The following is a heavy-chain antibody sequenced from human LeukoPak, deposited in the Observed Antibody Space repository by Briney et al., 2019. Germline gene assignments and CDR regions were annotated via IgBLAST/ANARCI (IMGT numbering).Heavy chain of an antibody. J-gene: IGHJ3*02. CDR2: ISSSGSTI. CDR1: GFTFSSYE. D-gene: IGHD3-22*01. V-gene: IGHV3-48*03. CDR3: ARVRDSSVYLLRPAFDI. Sequence: GGSLRLSCAASGFTFSSYEMNWVRQAPGKGLEWVSYISSSGSTIYYADSVKGRFTISRDNAKKSLYLQMNSLRAEDTAVYYCARVRDSSVYLLRPAFDIWGQGTMVTVSS.